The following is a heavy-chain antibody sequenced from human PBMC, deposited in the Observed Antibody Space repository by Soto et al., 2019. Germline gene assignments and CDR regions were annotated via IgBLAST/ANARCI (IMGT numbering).Heavy chain of an antibody. D-gene: IGHD3-3*01. V-gene: IGHV1-18*01. CDR3: ARNSGPPKVTIFGGEPTPPPPGY. Sequence: QVQLVQSGAEVKKPGASVKVSCKASGYTFTSYGISWVRQAPGQGLEWMGWISAYNGNTNYAQKPQGRVPMTTVPSHGTAEMGVGSQRSDDTAGYYWARNSGPPKVTIFGGEPTPPPPGYWGQGTLVTVSS. CDR1: GYTFTSYG. CDR2: ISAYNGNT. J-gene: IGHJ4*02.